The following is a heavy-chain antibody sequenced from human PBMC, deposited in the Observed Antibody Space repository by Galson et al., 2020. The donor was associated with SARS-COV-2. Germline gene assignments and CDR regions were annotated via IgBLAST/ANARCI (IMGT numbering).Heavy chain of an antibody. V-gene: IGHV3-30*04. J-gene: IGHJ4*02. CDR2: ISFDGSNK. CDR3: ARDLRLWELGGKTFDY. Sequence: GESLKISCAASGFTFSSYAMHWVRQAPGMGLEWLAVISFDGSNKYYADSVKGRFTISRDNSQKTLHLQMNSLRTEDTAVYYCARDLRLWELGGKTFDYWGQGALVTVSS. CDR1: GFTFSSYA. D-gene: IGHD1-26*01.